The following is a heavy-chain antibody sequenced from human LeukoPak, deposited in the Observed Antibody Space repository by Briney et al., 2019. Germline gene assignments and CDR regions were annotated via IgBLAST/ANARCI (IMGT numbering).Heavy chain of an antibody. CDR3: ARDSGTVSPTYYYYGMDV. J-gene: IGHJ6*02. D-gene: IGHD4-17*01. Sequence: GASVKVSCKASGYSFVGYGITWVRQAPGQGLEWMGWISAYNGNTNYAQKLQGRVTMTTDTSTSTAYMELRSLRSDDTAVYYCARDSGTVSPTYYYYGMDVWGQGTTVTVSS. CDR2: ISAYNGNT. CDR1: GYSFVGYG. V-gene: IGHV1-18*01.